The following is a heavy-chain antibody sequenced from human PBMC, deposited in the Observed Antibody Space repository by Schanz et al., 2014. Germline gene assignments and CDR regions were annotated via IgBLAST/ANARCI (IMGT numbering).Heavy chain of an antibody. CDR2: ISASGGDT. CDR3: ARGRVLES. CDR1: GFSFGNYG. J-gene: IGHJ5*02. D-gene: IGHD1-1*01. V-gene: IGHV3-23*01. Sequence: EVQLLESGGGLVQPGGSLRLSCEASGFSFGNYGMSWVRQAPGKGLEWLSVISASGGDTYYADSVKGRFTISRDNSKSTLYVEMNSLRVEDTAVYYCARGRVLESWGQGTLVTVSS.